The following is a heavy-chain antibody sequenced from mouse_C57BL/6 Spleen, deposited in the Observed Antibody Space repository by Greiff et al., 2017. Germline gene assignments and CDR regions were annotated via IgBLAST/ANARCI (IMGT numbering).Heavy chain of an antibody. CDR3: STSEYGNLWYFDV. CDR2: IDPNGGGT. Sequence: QVQLQQPGAELVKPGASVKLSCKASGYTFTSYWMHWVKQRPGRGLEWIGRIDPNGGGTKYNEKFKGKATLTVDKPSSTAYMQRSSLTSEDSAVYYCSTSEYGNLWYFDVWGTGTTVTVSS. V-gene: IGHV1-72*01. D-gene: IGHD2-10*02. CDR1: GYTFTSYW. J-gene: IGHJ1*03.